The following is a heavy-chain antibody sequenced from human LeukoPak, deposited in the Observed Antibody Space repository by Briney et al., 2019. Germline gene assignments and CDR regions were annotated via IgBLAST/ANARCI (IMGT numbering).Heavy chain of an antibody. D-gene: IGHD5-18*01. CDR1: GGSISSYY. J-gene: IGHJ4*02. Sequence: PSETLSLTCTVSGGSISSYYWSWIRQPPGKGLEWIGYIYYSGSTNYNPSLKSRVTISVDTSKNQFSLKLSPVTAADTAVYYCARDVTAMAYFDYWSQGTLVTVSS. CDR2: IYYSGST. CDR3: ARDVTAMAYFDY. V-gene: IGHV4-59*01.